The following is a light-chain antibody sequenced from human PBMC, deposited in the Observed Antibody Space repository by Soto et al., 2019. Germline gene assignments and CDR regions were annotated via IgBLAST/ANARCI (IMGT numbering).Light chain of an antibody. J-gene: IGKJ2*01. CDR2: GAS. Sequence: EIVLTQSPGTLSLSPGERATLSCRASQSVSSTYLAWYQQKPGQAPRLLIYGASSRATGIPNRFSGSGSGKDITLTISRLEPEDFAVYYCQRYDISPFPFGQGTKLEIK. CDR1: QSVSSTY. CDR3: QRYDISPFP. V-gene: IGKV3-20*01.